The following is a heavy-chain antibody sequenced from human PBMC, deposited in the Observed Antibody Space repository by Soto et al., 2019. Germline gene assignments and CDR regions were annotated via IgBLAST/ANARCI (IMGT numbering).Heavy chain of an antibody. CDR2: ISDSGST. Sequence: SETLSLTCTVSGGSISSYYWSWIRQPPGKGLECIGYISDSGSTNYNPSLRSRVTMSVDTSNNQFSLKLSSVTAADTAIYYCARHVSHFHIDVWGKGTTVTVSS. CDR3: ARHVSHFHIDV. V-gene: IGHV4-59*08. CDR1: GGSISSYY. J-gene: IGHJ6*03.